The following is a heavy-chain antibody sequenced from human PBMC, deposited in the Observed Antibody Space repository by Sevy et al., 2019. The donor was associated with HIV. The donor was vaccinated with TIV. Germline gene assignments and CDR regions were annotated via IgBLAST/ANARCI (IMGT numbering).Heavy chain of an antibody. V-gene: IGHV3-11*01. CDR2: ISSGGSTI. CDR3: AGDPLITMVRGVIDY. D-gene: IGHD3-10*01. Sequence: GGSLRLSCAASGFTFSDYYMSWIRQAPGKGLEWVSYISSGGSTINYADSGKGRFTISRDNAKNSLNLQMNSLRAEDTAVYYCAGDPLITMVRGVIDYWGQGTLVTVSS. J-gene: IGHJ4*02. CDR1: GFTFSDYY.